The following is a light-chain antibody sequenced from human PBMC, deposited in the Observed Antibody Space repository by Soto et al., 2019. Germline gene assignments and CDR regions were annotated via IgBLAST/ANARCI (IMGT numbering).Light chain of an antibody. J-gene: IGKJ5*01. CDR2: LGS. Sequence: DIVMTQSPLSLPVTPGEPASISCRSSQSLLHSNGYNYLDWYLQKPGQSPQLLIYLGSNRASGVPDRFRGSGSGTYFTLKISRVEAEDVGVYYCMQALEAPRAFGQGTRLEIK. CDR1: QSLLHSNGYNY. CDR3: MQALEAPRA. V-gene: IGKV2-28*01.